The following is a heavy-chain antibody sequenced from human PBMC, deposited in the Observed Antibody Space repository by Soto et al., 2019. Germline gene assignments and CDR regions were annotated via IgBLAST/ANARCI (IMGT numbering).Heavy chain of an antibody. J-gene: IGHJ4*02. CDR3: ARDRGYDSSGYYYSFDY. CDR2: IIPILGIA. Sequence: ASVKVSCKASGGTFSSYAISWVRQAPGQGLEWMGGIIPILGIANYAQKFQGRVTITADKSTSTAYMELSSLRSEDTAVYYCARDRGYDSSGYYYSFDYWGQGTLVTVSS. CDR1: GGTFSSYA. D-gene: IGHD3-22*01. V-gene: IGHV1-69*10.